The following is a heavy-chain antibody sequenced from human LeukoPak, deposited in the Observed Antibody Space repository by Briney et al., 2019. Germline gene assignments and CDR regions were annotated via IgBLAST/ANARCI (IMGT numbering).Heavy chain of an antibody. V-gene: IGHV3-23*01. D-gene: IGHD2-2*01. CDR3: AKGVTAAINWFDP. CDR1: GFTFSSYA. CDR2: ISGSGGST. Sequence: GGSLRLSCAASGFTFSSYAMSWVRQAPGKGLEWVSAISGSGGSTYYADSVKGRFTISRDNAKNSLYLQMNSLRAEDTALYYCAKGVTAAINWFDPWGQGTLVTVSS. J-gene: IGHJ5*02.